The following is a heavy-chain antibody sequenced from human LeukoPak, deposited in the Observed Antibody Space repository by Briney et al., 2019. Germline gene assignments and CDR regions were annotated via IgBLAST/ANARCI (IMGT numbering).Heavy chain of an antibody. CDR1: GGSISSYY. J-gene: IGHJ5*02. CDR2: IHSSGNT. D-gene: IGHD2-15*01. V-gene: IGHV4-59*01. CDR3: GRAGRYCSGGSCYGENWFDP. Sequence: SETLSLTCTVSGGSISSYYWNWIRQPPGKGLEWLGYIHSSGNTRYNPSLRSRVTMSVDTSKNQFSLKLSSVTAADTAVYYCGRAGRYCSGGSCYGENWFDPWGQGALVTVSS.